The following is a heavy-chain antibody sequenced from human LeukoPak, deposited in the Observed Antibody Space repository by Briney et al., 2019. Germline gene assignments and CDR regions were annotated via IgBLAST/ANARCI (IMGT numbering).Heavy chain of an antibody. CDR1: GFTFDDYA. CDR2: ISWNSGSI. Sequence: GGSLRLSCAASGFTFDDYAMHWVRQAPGKGLEWVSGISWNSGSIGYADSVKGRFTISRDNAKNSLYLQMNSLRAEDTALYYCAKDLVHNVLRRYAGNWFDPWGQGTLVTVSS. V-gene: IGHV3-9*01. J-gene: IGHJ5*02. D-gene: IGHD2-8*01. CDR3: AKDLVHNVLRRYAGNWFDP.